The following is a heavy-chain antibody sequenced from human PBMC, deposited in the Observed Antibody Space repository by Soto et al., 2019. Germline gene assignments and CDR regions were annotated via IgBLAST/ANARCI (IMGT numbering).Heavy chain of an antibody. D-gene: IGHD2-15*01. CDR3: ARQERRSARLDY. CDR2: INHSGST. Sequence: QVQLQQWGAGLLKPSETLSLTCAVYGGSFSGYYWSWFRQPPGKGLDWIGEINHSGSTNYNPSLKSRVTISVDTSKNQFSLKLSSVTAADTAVYYCARQERRSARLDYWGQGTLVTVSS. CDR1: GGSFSGYY. J-gene: IGHJ4*02. V-gene: IGHV4-34*01.